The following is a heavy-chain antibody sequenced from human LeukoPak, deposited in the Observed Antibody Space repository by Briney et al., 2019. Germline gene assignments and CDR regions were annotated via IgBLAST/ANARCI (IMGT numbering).Heavy chain of an antibody. Sequence: ASVKVSCKASGCTFTNYWIGWVRQMPGKGLEWMGIIYPGDSDTRYSPSFQGQVTISADKSISTAYLQWSGLKASDTAIYFRARLVNFWSGFEDWGQGTLVTVSS. CDR1: GCTFTNYW. CDR2: IYPGDSDT. D-gene: IGHD3-3*01. J-gene: IGHJ4*02. CDR3: ARLVNFWSGFED. V-gene: IGHV5-51*01.